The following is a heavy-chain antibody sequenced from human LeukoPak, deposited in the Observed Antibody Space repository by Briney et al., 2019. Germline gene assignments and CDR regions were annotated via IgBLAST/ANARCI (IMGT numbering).Heavy chain of an antibody. J-gene: IGHJ5*02. Sequence: SETLSLTCTVSGGSISSYYWSWIRQPPGKRLEWIGYIYYSGSTNYNPSLKSRVTISVDTSKNQFSLKLSSVTAADTAVYYCARELSYYDFWSGLTRANNWFDPWGQGTLVTVSS. D-gene: IGHD3-3*01. V-gene: IGHV4-59*01. CDR2: IYYSGST. CDR3: ARELSYYDFWSGLTRANNWFDP. CDR1: GGSISSYY.